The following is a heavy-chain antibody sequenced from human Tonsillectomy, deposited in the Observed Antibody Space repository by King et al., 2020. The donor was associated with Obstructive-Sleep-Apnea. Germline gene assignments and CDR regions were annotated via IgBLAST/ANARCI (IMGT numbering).Heavy chain of an antibody. J-gene: IGHJ4*02. Sequence: VQLVESGGGVVQPGRSLRLSCAASGFSFSTYGMHWVRQAPGKGLDWVAFISYDGGNEFYADSVKGQFTISSDNSKDTLYLQMNRLRSEDTAIYYCAKSWGEYYDLDGPYALDHWGPGTVVTVSS. CDR2: ISYDGGNE. CDR1: GFSFSTYG. V-gene: IGHV3-30*18. D-gene: IGHD3-22*01. CDR3: AKSWGEYYDLDGPYALDH.